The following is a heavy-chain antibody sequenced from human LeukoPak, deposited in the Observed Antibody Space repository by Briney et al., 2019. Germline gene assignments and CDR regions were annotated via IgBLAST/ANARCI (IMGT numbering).Heavy chain of an antibody. CDR2: IYPGDSDI. CDR1: GYIFSSYW. V-gene: IGHV5-51*01. J-gene: IGHJ3*02. Sequence: GESLKISCEGSGYIFSSYWIGWVRQMPGKGLEWMGIIYPGDSDIRYSPSFQGQVTISVDKSISTAYLQWSSLKASDTAMYYCARPPFIWGQGTMVTVSS. CDR3: ARPPFI.